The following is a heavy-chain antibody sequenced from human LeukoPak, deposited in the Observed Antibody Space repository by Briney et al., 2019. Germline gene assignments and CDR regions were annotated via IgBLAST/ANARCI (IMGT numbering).Heavy chain of an antibody. CDR3: ARDLRELLGY. Sequence: ASVKVSCKASGYTFTDFHLYWVRQAPGQGLEWMGRINPHSGGTDSAQKFQGGLTMTRDTSISTAYLELSGLKSDDTAVYYCARDLRELLGYWGQGTLVTVSS. CDR2: INPHSGGT. CDR1: GYTFTDFH. D-gene: IGHD1-26*01. V-gene: IGHV1-2*06. J-gene: IGHJ4*02.